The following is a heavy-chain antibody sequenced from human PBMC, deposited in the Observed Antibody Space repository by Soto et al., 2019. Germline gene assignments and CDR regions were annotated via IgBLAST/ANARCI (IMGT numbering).Heavy chain of an antibody. Sequence: PSETLSLTCTVSVGSISSGGYYWSWIRQYPGKGLEWIGCIYYSGNTYYNPSLRSRIAISVDTSKNQVSLKLGSVTATDTAVYYCARDRETCSGGTCYRSFDSWGQGTLVTVSS. J-gene: IGHJ4*02. V-gene: IGHV4-31*03. D-gene: IGHD2-15*01. CDR1: VGSISSGGYY. CDR3: ARDRETCSGGTCYRSFDS. CDR2: IYYSGNT.